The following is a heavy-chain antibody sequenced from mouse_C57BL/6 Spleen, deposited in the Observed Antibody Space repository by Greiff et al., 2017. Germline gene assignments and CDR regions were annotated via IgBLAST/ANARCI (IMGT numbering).Heavy chain of an antibody. J-gene: IGHJ1*03. D-gene: IGHD1-1*01. CDR2: ISSGSSTI. V-gene: IGHV5-17*01. Sequence: EVHLVESGGGLVKPGGSLKLSCAASGFTFSDYGMHWVRQAPEKGLEWVAYISSGSSTIYYADTVKGRFPISRDNAKNTLFLQMTSLRSEDTAMYYCARGDYYGSSPWYFDVWGTGTTVTVSS. CDR3: ARGDYYGSSPWYFDV. CDR1: GFTFSDYG.